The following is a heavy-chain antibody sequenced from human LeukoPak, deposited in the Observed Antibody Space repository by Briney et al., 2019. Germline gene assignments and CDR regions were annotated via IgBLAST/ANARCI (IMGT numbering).Heavy chain of an antibody. CDR2: IYYGGST. J-gene: IGHJ4*02. CDR3: ARSLYSSSWYEGVAFDY. V-gene: IGHV4-39*07. CDR1: GGSISRSSYY. Sequence: SETLSLTCTVSGGSISRSSYYWGWIRQTPGKGPEWIGSIYYGGSTYYNPSLKSRVTISVDTSKNQFSLKLSSVTAADTAVYYCARSLYSSSWYEGVAFDYWGQGTLVTVSS. D-gene: IGHD6-13*01.